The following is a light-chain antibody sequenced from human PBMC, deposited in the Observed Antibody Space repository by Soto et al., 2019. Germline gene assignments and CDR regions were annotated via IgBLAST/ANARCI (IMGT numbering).Light chain of an antibody. J-gene: IGLJ2*01. CDR2: EIS. Sequence: QSALTQPASVSGSPGQSITISCTGTNSDVGAYDYVSWYQQHAVQAPKLIIYEISYRPSGVSNRFSGSRSGNTASLTISGLQADDEADYYCSSYTTTSALVFGGGTQLTVL. V-gene: IGLV2-14*01. CDR1: NSDVGAYDY. CDR3: SSYTTTSALV.